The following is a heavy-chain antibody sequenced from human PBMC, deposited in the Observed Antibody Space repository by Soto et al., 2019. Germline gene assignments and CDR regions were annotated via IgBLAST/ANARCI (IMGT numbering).Heavy chain of an antibody. J-gene: IGHJ4*02. V-gene: IGHV3-15*07. CDR1: GFTFSNAW. Sequence: GGSLRLSCAASGFTFSNAWMNWVRQAPGKGLEWVGRIKSKTDGGTTSYAAPGKGRFTISRDDSKNTLYLQMNSLKTEDTAVYYCTTDPRFGYDSSDYCYWGQGTLVTVSS. D-gene: IGHD3-22*01. CDR3: TTDPRFGYDSSDYCY. CDR2: IKSKTDGGTT.